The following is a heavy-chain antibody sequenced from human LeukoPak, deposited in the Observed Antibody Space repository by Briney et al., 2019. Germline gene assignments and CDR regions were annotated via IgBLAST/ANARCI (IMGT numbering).Heavy chain of an antibody. Sequence: ASETLSLTCTVSGGSISSSSYYWGWIRQPPGKGLEWIGSIYYSGSTYYNPSLKSRVTISVDTSKNQFSLKLSSVTAADTAVYYCARVAVSGYPYYFDYWGQGTLVTVSS. D-gene: IGHD5-12*01. V-gene: IGHV4-39*07. CDR3: ARVAVSGYPYYFDY. J-gene: IGHJ4*02. CDR1: GGSISSSSYY. CDR2: IYYSGST.